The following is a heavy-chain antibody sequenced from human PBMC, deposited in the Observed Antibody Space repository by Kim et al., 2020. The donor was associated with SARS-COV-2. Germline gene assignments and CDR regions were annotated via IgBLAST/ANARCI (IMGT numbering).Heavy chain of an antibody. CDR2: IYYSWST. CDR3: ARDSRTRREGYNWEYYFDY. D-gene: IGHD5-12*01. CDR1: GGSISSYY. Sequence: SETLSLTCTVSGGSISSYYWSWIRQPPGKGLEWIGYIYYSWSTNSNHSLKSRITISVDTSKNQFSLKLSSVTAADTAVYYCARDSRTRREGYNWEYYFDYWGEGTLVTVSS. V-gene: IGHV4-59*01. J-gene: IGHJ4*02.